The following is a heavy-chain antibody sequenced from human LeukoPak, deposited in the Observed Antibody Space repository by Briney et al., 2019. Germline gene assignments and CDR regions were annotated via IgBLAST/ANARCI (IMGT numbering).Heavy chain of an antibody. CDR2: IYPGDSDT. CDR1: GYRFASYW. CDR3: ARRGFCSGGSCFSAHFDF. Sequence: GESLKISCQGSGYRFASYWIGWVRQMPGRGLEWVGIIYPGDSDTRYSPSFQGQVTISADKSINTAYLQWSSLKASDTAMYYCARRGFCSGGSCFSAHFDFWGQGTLLTVSS. V-gene: IGHV5-51*01. D-gene: IGHD2-15*01. J-gene: IGHJ4*02.